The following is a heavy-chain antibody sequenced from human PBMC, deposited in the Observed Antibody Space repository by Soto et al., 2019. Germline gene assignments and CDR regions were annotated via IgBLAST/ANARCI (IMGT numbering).Heavy chain of an antibody. CDR1: GYTFTSYG. D-gene: IGHD3-22*01. Sequence: GASVKVSCKASGYTFTSYGISWVRQAPGQGLEWMGWISAYNGNTNYAQKLQGRVTMTTDTSTSTAYMELRSLRSDDTAVYYCARVDQVYDSSGPFEYWGQGTLVTVSS. CDR2: ISAYNGNT. V-gene: IGHV1-18*01. J-gene: IGHJ4*02. CDR3: ARVDQVYDSSGPFEY.